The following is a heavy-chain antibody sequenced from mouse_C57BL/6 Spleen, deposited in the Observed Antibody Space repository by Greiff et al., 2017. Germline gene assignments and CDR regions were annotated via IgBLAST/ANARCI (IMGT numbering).Heavy chain of an antibody. CDR1: GYTFTDYN. J-gene: IGHJ3*01. CDR3: ARLVTGAY. Sequence: DVQLQESGPELVKPGASVKIPCKASGYTFTDYNMDWVKQSHGKSLEWIGDINPNNGGTIYNQKFKGKATLTVDKSSSTAYMELRSLTSEDTAVYYCARLVTGAYWGQGTLVTVSA. V-gene: IGHV1-18*01. D-gene: IGHD2-2*01. CDR2: INPNNGGT.